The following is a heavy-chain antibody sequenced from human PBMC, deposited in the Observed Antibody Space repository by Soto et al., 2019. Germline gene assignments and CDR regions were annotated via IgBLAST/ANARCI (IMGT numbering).Heavy chain of an antibody. J-gene: IGHJ4*02. V-gene: IGHV4-61*01. CDR1: GGSVCGGRYC. Sequence: QVQLQESGPGLVKPSETLSLTCTVSGGSVCGGRYCWSWIRQPPGNGLEWIGYIYYTGSSNYTPSLESRVTISIDTPKNKSSLKLRFVTAADTAVYYCARVGVRWLAGGSEYWGQGTLVPVSS. D-gene: IGHD6-19*01. CDR3: ARVGVRWLAGGSEY. CDR2: IYYTGSS.